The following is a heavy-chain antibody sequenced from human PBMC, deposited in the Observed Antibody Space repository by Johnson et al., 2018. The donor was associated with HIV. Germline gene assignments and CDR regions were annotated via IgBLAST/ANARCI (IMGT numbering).Heavy chain of an antibody. CDR1: GFTFSSYA. CDR2: ISYDGSNK. J-gene: IGHJ3*02. CDR3: AKDVKDYGDPGAFDI. Sequence: QVQLVESGGGVVQPGRSLRLSCAASGFTFSSYAMHWVRQAPGKGLEWVALISYDGSNKYYADSVKGRFTISRDNAKNSLYLQMNGLRAEDTALYYCAKDVKDYGDPGAFDIWGQGTMVTVSS. V-gene: IGHV3-30-3*01. D-gene: IGHD4-17*01.